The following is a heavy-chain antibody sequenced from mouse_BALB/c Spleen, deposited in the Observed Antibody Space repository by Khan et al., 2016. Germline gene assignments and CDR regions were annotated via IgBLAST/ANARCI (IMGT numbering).Heavy chain of an antibody. Sequence: EVQLQESGPGLVKPSQSLSLTCTVTGYSIPSDYTLYWFRQFPGNNLEWMGFISYSGIPSHNPSLKSRIPIPRDTSKNQSFLQLNSFTTAGQATYFCAVIHYYGYFDYWGQGTTLTVSA. CDR2: ISYSGIP. CDR3: AVIHYYGYFDY. V-gene: IGHV3-2*02. D-gene: IGHD1-2*01. J-gene: IGHJ2*01. CDR1: GYSIPSDYT.